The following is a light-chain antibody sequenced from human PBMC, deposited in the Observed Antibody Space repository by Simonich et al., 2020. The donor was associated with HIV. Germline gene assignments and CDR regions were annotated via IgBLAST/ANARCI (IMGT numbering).Light chain of an antibody. Sequence: DIVMTQSPDSLAVSLGERATINSKSSQCVLYSSNNKNYLAWYPQKPGQPPKLLSDWASTRESGCPDRFSGSGSGTDFTLTIRSLQAEDVAVYYCQQYYSTPRTFGQGTKVEIK. V-gene: IGKV4-1*01. J-gene: IGKJ1*01. CDR1: QCVLYSSNNKNY. CDR3: QQYYSTPRT. CDR2: WAS.